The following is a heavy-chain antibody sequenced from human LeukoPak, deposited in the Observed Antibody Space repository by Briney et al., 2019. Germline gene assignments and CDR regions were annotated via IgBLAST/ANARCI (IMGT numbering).Heavy chain of an antibody. CDR1: GGSISRYY. Sequence: SETLSLTCTVSGGSISRYYWGWIRQPPGKGLEWIGYIYYSGSTNYNPSLKSRVTISVDTSKNQFSLKLSSVTAADTAVYYCAREKVVVVPAATIYYYYYGMDVWGQGTTVTVSS. CDR2: IYYSGST. J-gene: IGHJ6*02. CDR3: AREKVVVVPAATIYYYYYGMDV. D-gene: IGHD2-2*01. V-gene: IGHV4-59*01.